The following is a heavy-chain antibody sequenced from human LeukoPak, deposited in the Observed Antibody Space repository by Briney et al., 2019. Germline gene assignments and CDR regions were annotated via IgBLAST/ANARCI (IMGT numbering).Heavy chain of an antibody. V-gene: IGHV4-59*12. J-gene: IGHJ4*02. CDR2: IYYSGST. CDR1: GGSISSYY. D-gene: IGHD3-10*01. CDR3: ARGRERRGVMFDY. Sequence: SETLSLTCTVSGGSISSYYWSWIRQPPGKGLEWIGYIYYSGSTNYNPSLKSRVTISVDTSKNQFSLKLSSVTAADTAVYYCARGRERRGVMFDYWGQGTLVTVSS.